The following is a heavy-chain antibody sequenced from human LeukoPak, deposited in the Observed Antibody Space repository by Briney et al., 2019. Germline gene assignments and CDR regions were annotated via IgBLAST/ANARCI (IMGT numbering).Heavy chain of an antibody. D-gene: IGHD3-3*01. CDR3: AKDDYDFWSGYYGSGPFDY. Sequence: GGSLRLSCAASGFTFSSYAMSWVRQAPGKGQEWVSAISGSGGSTYYADSVKGRFTISRDNSKNTLYLQMNSLRAEDTAVYYCAKDDYDFWSGYYGSGPFDYWGQGTLVTVSS. J-gene: IGHJ4*02. V-gene: IGHV3-23*01. CDR2: ISGSGGST. CDR1: GFTFSSYA.